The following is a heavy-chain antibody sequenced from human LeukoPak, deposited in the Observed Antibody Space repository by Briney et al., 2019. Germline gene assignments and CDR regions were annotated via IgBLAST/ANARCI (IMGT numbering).Heavy chain of an antibody. Sequence: ASVKVSCKASGYTFTSYYMHWVRQAPGQGLEWMGIINPSGGSTSYARKFQGRVTMTRDTSTSTVYMELSSLRSEDTAVYYCAREYCSSTSCYVYYFDYWGQGTLVTVSS. CDR2: INPSGGST. CDR1: GYTFTSYY. D-gene: IGHD2-2*01. V-gene: IGHV1-46*01. J-gene: IGHJ4*02. CDR3: AREYCSSTSCYVYYFDY.